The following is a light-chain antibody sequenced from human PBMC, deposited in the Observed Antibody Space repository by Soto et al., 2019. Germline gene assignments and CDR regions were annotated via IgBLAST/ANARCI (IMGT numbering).Light chain of an antibody. Sequence: DIQMTQSPSTLSASVGDRVTITCRASQSISSWLAWYQQKPGKAPKLLIYEASNLESGVPSRFSGSGSGKEFTLTISSLQPDDFATYYCQQSNNYPWTFGQGTKVEIK. CDR2: EAS. J-gene: IGKJ1*01. CDR3: QQSNNYPWT. CDR1: QSISSW. V-gene: IGKV1-5*03.